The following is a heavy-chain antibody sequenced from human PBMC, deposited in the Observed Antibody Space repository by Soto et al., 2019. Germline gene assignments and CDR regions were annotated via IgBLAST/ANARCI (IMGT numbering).Heavy chain of an antibody. Sequence: ASVKVSCKASGYTFTSYAMHWVRQAPGQRLEWMGWISAYNGNTNYAQKLQGRVTMTTDTSTSTAYMELRSLRSDDTAVYYCARNIEMATILGYYYYGMDVWGQGTTVTVSS. V-gene: IGHV1-18*01. CDR3: ARNIEMATILGYYYYGMDV. CDR2: ISAYNGNT. J-gene: IGHJ6*02. D-gene: IGHD5-12*01. CDR1: GYTFTSYA.